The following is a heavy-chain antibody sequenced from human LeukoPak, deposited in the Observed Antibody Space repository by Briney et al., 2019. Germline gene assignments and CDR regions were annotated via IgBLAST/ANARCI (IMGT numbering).Heavy chain of an antibody. J-gene: IGHJ6*02. CDR2: ISAYNGNT. Sequence: ASVKVSCKASGYTFTSYGISWVRQAPGQGLEWMGWISAYNGNTNYAQKLQGRVTMTTDTSTSTAYMELRSLRSDDTAVYYCARDRYDILTGYDYNYYGMDVWGQGTTVTVSS. CDR1: GYTFTSYG. V-gene: IGHV1-18*01. CDR3: ARDRYDILTGYDYNYYGMDV. D-gene: IGHD3-9*01.